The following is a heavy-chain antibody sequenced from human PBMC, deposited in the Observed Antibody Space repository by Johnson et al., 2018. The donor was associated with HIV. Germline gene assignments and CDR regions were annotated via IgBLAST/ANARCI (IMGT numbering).Heavy chain of an antibody. CDR3: ANGRLAAHDAFDI. V-gene: IGHV3-11*04. CDR2: ISSSGSTI. Sequence: QVQLVESGGGLVKPGGSLRLSCAASGFSFSDYYMSWIRQAPGKGLEWVSYISSSGSTIYYADFVKGRFTISRDNAKKSMYLQMNSLRAEDTALYYCANGRLAAHDAFDIWGQGTMVTVSS. D-gene: IGHD1-26*01. J-gene: IGHJ3*02. CDR1: GFSFSDYY.